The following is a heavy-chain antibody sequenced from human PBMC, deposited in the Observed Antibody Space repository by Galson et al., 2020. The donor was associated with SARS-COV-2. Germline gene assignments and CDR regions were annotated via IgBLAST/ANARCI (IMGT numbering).Heavy chain of an antibody. CDR1: GASVSRDDHY. J-gene: IGHJ6*03. CDR2: IYTTGDT. D-gene: IGHD2-2*01. V-gene: IGHV4-61*02. CDR3: ARERGVDMVVEPAATGRFPWGDGTQIIYYYYLDV. Sequence: SETLSLTCTVSGASVSRDDHYWTWIRQPAGKGLEWIGRIYTTGDTNYNPSLKSRVTMSVDSSKNQFSLKLSSVTAADTAVYYCARERGVDMVVEPAATGRFPWGDGTQIIYYYYLDVWGKGTTVTISS.